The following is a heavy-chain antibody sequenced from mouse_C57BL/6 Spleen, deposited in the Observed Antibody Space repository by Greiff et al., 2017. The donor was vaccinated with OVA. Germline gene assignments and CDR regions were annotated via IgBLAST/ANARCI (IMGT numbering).Heavy chain of an antibody. CDR1: GFNITDDY. V-gene: IGHV14-4*01. CDR3: TTSRAMDY. J-gene: IGHJ4*01. CDR2: IDPETGDT. Sequence: EVQLQQSGAELVRPGASVKLSCTASGFNITDDYLHWVKQRPEQGLEWIGWIDPETGDTEYASKFQGKATITADTSSNTAYLQLSSLTSEDTAVYYCTTSRAMDYWGQGTSVTVSS.